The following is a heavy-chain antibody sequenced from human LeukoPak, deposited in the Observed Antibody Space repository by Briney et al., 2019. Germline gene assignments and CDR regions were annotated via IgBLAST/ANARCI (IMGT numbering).Heavy chain of an antibody. Sequence: GGSLRLSCAASGFTFSSSAMTWVRQAPGKGLEWVSAISGSGGSTYYADSVKGRFTVSRDNSKNTLYLQMNSLRAEDTAVYYCAKKLYAAWGYFDYWGRGTLVTVSS. V-gene: IGHV3-23*01. CDR2: ISGSGGST. J-gene: IGHJ4*02. CDR1: GFTFSSSA. D-gene: IGHD5/OR15-5a*01. CDR3: AKKLYAAWGYFDY.